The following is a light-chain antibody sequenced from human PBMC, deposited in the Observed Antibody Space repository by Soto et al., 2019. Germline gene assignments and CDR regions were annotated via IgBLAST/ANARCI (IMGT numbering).Light chain of an antibody. CDR3: QQYGSSGT. CDR2: GAS. Sequence: EVVLTQSPGTLSLSPGERATLSCRASESVSNNYLAWYQQKPGQAPRLLIYGASNRATGIPDRFSDSGSGTDFTLTISRLEPEDVAVYYCQQYGSSGTFGQGTKVDIK. CDR1: ESVSNNY. J-gene: IGKJ1*01. V-gene: IGKV3-20*01.